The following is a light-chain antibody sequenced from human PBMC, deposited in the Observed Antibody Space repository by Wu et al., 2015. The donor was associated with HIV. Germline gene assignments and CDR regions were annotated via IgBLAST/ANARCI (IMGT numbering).Light chain of an antibody. V-gene: IGKV3-15*01. Sequence: EIVMTQSPTTLSVSPGERATLSCRASQSISSNLVWYQQKPGQVPRLLIHGASTRATGIPARFSGSGSGTDFTLTISSLEPDDFAVYYCQQRYNWPLYTFGQGTKLEI. CDR2: GAS. J-gene: IGKJ2*01. CDR3: QQRYNWPLYT. CDR1: QSISSN.